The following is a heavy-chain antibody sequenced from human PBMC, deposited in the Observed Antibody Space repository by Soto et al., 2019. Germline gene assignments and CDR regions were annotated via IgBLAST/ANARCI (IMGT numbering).Heavy chain of an antibody. CDR2: INPNSGGT. CDR3: ARGPVLRYFDWSGGLHFDY. J-gene: IGHJ4*02. Sequence: ASVKVSCKASGYTFTGYYMHWVRQAPGQGLEWMGWINPNSGGTNYAQKFQGWVTMTRDTSISTAYMELSRLRSDDTAVYYCARGPVLRYFDWSGGLHFDYWGQGTLVTVSS. V-gene: IGHV1-2*04. D-gene: IGHD3-9*01. CDR1: GYTFTGYY.